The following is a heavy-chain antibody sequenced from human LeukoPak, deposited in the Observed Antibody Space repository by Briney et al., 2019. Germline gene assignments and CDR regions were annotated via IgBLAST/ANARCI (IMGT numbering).Heavy chain of an antibody. V-gene: IGHV5-51*01. J-gene: IGHJ4*02. CDR1: GYSFATYW. CDR3: ARHPGLSSGYLDY. CDR2: IYPGNSDT. Sequence: GESLKISCRGSGYSFATYWIPWVRQMPGKGLEWMGIIYPGNSDTRYSPSFQGQVTISADKSITTAYLEWSSLKASDTAMYYCARHPGLSSGYLDYWGQGTQLTVSS. D-gene: IGHD3-3*01.